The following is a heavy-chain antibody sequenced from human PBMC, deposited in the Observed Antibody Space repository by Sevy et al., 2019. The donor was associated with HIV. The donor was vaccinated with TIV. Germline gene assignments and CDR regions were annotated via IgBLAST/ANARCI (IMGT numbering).Heavy chain of an antibody. J-gene: IGHJ4*02. CDR3: VRGGTGSSYGYY. V-gene: IGHV3-53*01. D-gene: IGHD5-18*01. Sequence: GGSLRLSCAVSGFTVSNNYMSWVRQAPGKGLEWVSVIYSGGSTDYADSAKGRFTISRDNFKNTLYLQMNSLRAEDTAVYYCVRGGTGSSYGYYWGEGTLVTVSS. CDR2: IYSGGST. CDR1: GFTVSNNY.